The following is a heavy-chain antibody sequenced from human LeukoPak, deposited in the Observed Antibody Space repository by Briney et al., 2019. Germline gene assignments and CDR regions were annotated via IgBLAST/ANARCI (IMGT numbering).Heavy chain of an antibody. Sequence: SETLSLTCTVSGGSISSYYWSWIRQAPGKGLEWIGHNMNTYYNPSLKSRVTISIDTSKNQFSLMLSTVTAADTAIYYCASYYVNGAGRGHWGPGTLVTVSS. CDR1: GGSISSYY. J-gene: IGHJ4*02. V-gene: IGHV4-59*03. CDR2: NMNT. D-gene: IGHD2-8*01. CDR3: ASYYVNGAGRGH.